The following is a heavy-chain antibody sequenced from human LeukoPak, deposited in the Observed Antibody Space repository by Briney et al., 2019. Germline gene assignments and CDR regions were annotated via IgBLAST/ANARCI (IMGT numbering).Heavy chain of an antibody. CDR3: ARSGAGATWPCDY. Sequence: SVKVSCKASGGTFSSYAISWVRQAPGQGLEWMGGIIPIFGTANYAQKFQGRVTITTDESTSTAYMELSSLRSEDTVVYYCARSGAGATWPCDYWGQGTLVTVSS. V-gene: IGHV1-69*05. D-gene: IGHD1-26*01. CDR2: IIPIFGTA. J-gene: IGHJ4*02. CDR1: GGTFSSYA.